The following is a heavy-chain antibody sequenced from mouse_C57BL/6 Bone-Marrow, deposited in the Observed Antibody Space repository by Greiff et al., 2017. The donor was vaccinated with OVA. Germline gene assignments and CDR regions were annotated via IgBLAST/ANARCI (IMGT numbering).Heavy chain of an antibody. D-gene: IGHD2-4*01. CDR3: ARPGDYDGDWFSY. V-gene: IGHV1-47*01. Sequence: VKLMESGAELVKPGASVKMSCKASGYTFTTYPIEWMKQNHGKSLEWIGNFHPYNDDTKYNEKFKGKATLTVEKSSSTFYLELSRLTSDDSAVYYCARPGDYDGDWFSYWGQGTLVTVSA. CDR2: FHPYNDDT. CDR1: GYTFTTYP. J-gene: IGHJ3*01.